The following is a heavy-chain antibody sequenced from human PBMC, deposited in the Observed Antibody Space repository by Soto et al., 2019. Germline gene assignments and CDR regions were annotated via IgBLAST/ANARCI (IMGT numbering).Heavy chain of an antibody. CDR3: ARLPNIGAAAGTPSDAFDI. J-gene: IGHJ3*02. CDR2: IYYSGST. V-gene: IGHV4-39*01. Sequence: SETLSLTCTVSGGSISSSSYYWGWIRQPPGKGLEWIGSIYYSGSTYYNPSLKSRVTISVDTSKNQFSLKLSSVTAADTAVYYCARLPNIGAAAGTPSDAFDIWGQGQWSPSPQ. D-gene: IGHD6-13*01. CDR1: GGSISSSSYY.